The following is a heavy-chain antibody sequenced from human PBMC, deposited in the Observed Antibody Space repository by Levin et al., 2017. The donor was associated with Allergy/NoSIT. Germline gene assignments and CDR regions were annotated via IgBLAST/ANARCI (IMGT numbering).Heavy chain of an antibody. CDR3: ARFIAAATNYYYGMDV. Sequence: LSLTCAASGFTFSDFFMSWVRQAPGKGLQWVAYISPGSTYIKYADSVQGRFTISRDNARNSVYLQMNSLRADDTALYYCARFIAAATNYYYGMDVGGQGATVTVSS. D-gene: IGHD6-13*01. J-gene: IGHJ6*02. CDR1: GFTFSDFF. V-gene: IGHV3-11*03. CDR2: ISPGSTYI.